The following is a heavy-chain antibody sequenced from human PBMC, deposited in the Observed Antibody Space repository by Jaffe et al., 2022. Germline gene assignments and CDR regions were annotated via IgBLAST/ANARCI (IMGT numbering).Heavy chain of an antibody. D-gene: IGHD3-16*02. CDR3: ARSMITFGGVIPRYDAFDI. J-gene: IGHJ3*02. CDR2: INPSGGST. V-gene: IGHV1-46*03. Sequence: QVQLVQSGAEVKKPGASVKVSCKASGYTFTSYYMHWVRQAPGQGLEWMGIINPSGGSTSYAQKFQGRVTMTRDTSTSTVYMELSSLRSEDTAVYYCARSMITFGGVIPRYDAFDIWGQGTMVTVSS. CDR1: GYTFTSYY.